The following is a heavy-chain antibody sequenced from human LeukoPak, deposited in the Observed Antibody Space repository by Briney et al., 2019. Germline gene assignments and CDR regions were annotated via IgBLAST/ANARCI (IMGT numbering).Heavy chain of an antibody. D-gene: IGHD4-17*01. V-gene: IGHV4-30-4*01. J-gene: IGHJ5*02. CDR1: GGSISAGDYY. Sequence: SETLSLTCTVSGGSISAGDYYWSWIRQPPGKGLERIGYIYYRGSTSYNPSLQSRVTISVDTSKNQFSLKLSSLSAADTAVYHCARTYYGDYGWFDPWGQGTLVTVS. CDR3: ARTYYGDYGWFDP. CDR2: IYYRGST.